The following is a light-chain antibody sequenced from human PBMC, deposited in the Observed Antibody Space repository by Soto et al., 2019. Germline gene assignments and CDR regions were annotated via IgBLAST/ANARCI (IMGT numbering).Light chain of an antibody. CDR3: QQYNSYSLIT. J-gene: IGKJ5*01. CDR2: DAS. Sequence: DIQMTQSPSTLSASVGDRVTITCRASQSISSWLAWYQQKPGKAPKLLIYDASSLESGVPSRFSGSGSGTEFTLTISSLQPDDFATYYCQQYNSYSLITFGQGXRLEIK. CDR1: QSISSW. V-gene: IGKV1-5*01.